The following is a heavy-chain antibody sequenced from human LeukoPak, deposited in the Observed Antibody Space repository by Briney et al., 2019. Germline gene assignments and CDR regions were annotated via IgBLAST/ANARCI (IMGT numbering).Heavy chain of an antibody. Sequence: GGSLRLSCAASGFTFSSYSMNWVRQAPGKGLEWVSYISSSSSTIYYADSVKGRFTISRDNAKNSLYLQMNSLRAEDTAVYYCTIGPMVRGLITTSFDYWGQGTLVTVSS. V-gene: IGHV3-48*01. CDR3: TIGPMVRGLITTSFDY. J-gene: IGHJ4*02. CDR2: ISSSSSTI. CDR1: GFTFSSYS. D-gene: IGHD3-10*01.